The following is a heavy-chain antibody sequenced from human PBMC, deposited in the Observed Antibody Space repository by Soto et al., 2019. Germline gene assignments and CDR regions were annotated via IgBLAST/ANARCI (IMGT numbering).Heavy chain of an antibody. D-gene: IGHD1-26*01. J-gene: IGHJ6*02. V-gene: IGHV4-34*01. CDR2: INHSGST. Sequence: SETLSLTCAVYGGSFSGYYWSWIRQPPGKGLEWIGEINHSGSTNYNPSLKSRVTISVDTSKNQFSLKLSSVTAADTAVYYCARVARLVGATSYYYYYGMDVWGQGTTVTVSS. CDR1: GGSFSGYY. CDR3: ARVARLVGATSYYYYYGMDV.